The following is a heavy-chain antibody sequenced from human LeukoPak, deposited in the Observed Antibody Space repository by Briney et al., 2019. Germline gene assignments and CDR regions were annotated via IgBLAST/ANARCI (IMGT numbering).Heavy chain of an antibody. V-gene: IGHV4-31*02. J-gene: IGHJ3*02. D-gene: IGHD4-11*01. CDR3: ARDSPDYDYSNYVGGAFDI. CDR1: GFTFSSYS. CDR2: IYYSGST. Sequence: LRLSCAASGFTFSSYSMNWVRQAPGKGLEWIGYIYYSGSTYYNPSLKSRVTISVDTSKNQFSLKLSSVTAADTAVYYCARDSPDYDYSNYVGGAFDIWGQGTMVTVSS.